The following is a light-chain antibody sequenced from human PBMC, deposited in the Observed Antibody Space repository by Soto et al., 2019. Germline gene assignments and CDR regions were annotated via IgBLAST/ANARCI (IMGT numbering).Light chain of an antibody. CDR1: QSISSW. V-gene: IGKV1-5*03. CDR3: QQYNSYSPT. CDR2: KAS. J-gene: IGKJ1*01. Sequence: DIQMTQSPSTVSSSVGDGGTSSFRASQSISSWLAWYQQKPGKAPKLLIYKASSLESGVPSRFSGSGSGTEFTLTISSLQPHDFATYYCQQYNSYSPTFGQGTKVDIK.